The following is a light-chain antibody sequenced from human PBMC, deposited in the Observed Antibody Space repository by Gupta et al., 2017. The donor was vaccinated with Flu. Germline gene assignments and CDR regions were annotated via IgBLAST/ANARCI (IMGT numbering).Light chain of an antibody. CDR3: QQADGIPLT. J-gene: IGKJ4*01. CDR2: WAS. CDR1: QSGFYDAGEKNY. Sequence: SLGERATINCKSSQSGFYDAGEKNYLSWYQQKPGQPPKVLINWASSRESGVPDRFSGSGSGTDFTLTINNLQAEDVAVYYCQQADGIPLTFGGGTKVEIK. V-gene: IGKV4-1*01.